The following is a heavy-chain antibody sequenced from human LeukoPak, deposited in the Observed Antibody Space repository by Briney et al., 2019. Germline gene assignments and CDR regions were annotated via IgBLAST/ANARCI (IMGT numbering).Heavy chain of an antibody. D-gene: IGHD2-2*01. V-gene: IGHV1-46*01. J-gene: IGHJ4*02. CDR2: VNPSVGST. Sequence: ASVKVSFKASGYTFTSYYMHWVRQAPGQGLEWMGIVNPSVGSTSYAQKFQGRVTMTRDTSTSTVYMELSSLRSEDTAVYYCARDYQDRTLDIVVVPAVGDYWGQGTLVTVSS. CDR3: ARDYQDRTLDIVVVPAVGDY. CDR1: GYTFTSYY.